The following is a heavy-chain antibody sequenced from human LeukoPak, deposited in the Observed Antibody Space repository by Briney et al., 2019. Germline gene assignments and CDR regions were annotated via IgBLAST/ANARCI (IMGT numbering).Heavy chain of an antibody. Sequence: PGGSLRLSCAASGFTFNNYNMNWVRQAPGRALERVSSITSSGTYIFYADSVKGRFTISRDNAKNSLYLQMNSLGPEDTAVYYCARDPYSGNYGNYYYYYMDVWGKGTTVTISS. CDR3: ARDPYSGNYGNYYYYYMDV. CDR2: ITSSGTYI. V-gene: IGHV3-21*01. J-gene: IGHJ6*03. CDR1: GFTFNNYN. D-gene: IGHD1-26*01.